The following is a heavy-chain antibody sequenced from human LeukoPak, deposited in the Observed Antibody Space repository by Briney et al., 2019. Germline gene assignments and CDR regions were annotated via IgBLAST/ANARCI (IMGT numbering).Heavy chain of an antibody. CDR2: INPSGSST. Sequence: ASVKVSCKVSGYTLTELSMHWVRQAPGKGLEWMGVINPSGSSTTYAQRFQGRVTMTRDASTSTVYMELSSLRSEDTAMYYCAREFSIRNGYNEVAQKSFDYWGQGTLVTVSS. J-gene: IGHJ4*02. CDR3: AREFSIRNGYNEVAQKSFDY. CDR1: GYTLTELS. D-gene: IGHD5-24*01. V-gene: IGHV1-46*01.